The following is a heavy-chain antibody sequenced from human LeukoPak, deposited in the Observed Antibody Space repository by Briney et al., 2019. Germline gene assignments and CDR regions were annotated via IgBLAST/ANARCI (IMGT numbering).Heavy chain of an antibody. CDR2: ISGSGITT. CDR1: GLTFSSYA. V-gene: IGHV3-23*01. Sequence: PGGSLRLSCAASGLTFSSYAMSWVRQAPGKGPEWVSSISGSGITTNHADSVKGRFTISREYSNNTLYLQMSSLRAEDTAIYYCAKETALVGGHAAIFDHWGQGTLVTVSS. D-gene: IGHD3-3*01. CDR3: AKETALVGGHAAIFDH. J-gene: IGHJ4*02.